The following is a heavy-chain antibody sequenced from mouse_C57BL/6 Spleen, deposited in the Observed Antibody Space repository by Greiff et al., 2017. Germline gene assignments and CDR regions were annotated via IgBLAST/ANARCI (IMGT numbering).Heavy chain of an antibody. J-gene: IGHJ2*01. Sequence: VKLVESGPGLVAPSQSLSITCTVSGFSLTSYAISWVRQPPGKGLEWLGVIWTGGGPNYNSALKSRLSISKDNSKSQVFLKMNSLQTDDTARYYCARNLATTVVGDYFDYWGQGTTLTVSS. D-gene: IGHD1-1*01. CDR2: IWTGGGP. CDR3: ARNLATTVVGDYFDY. V-gene: IGHV2-9-1*01. CDR1: GFSLTSYA.